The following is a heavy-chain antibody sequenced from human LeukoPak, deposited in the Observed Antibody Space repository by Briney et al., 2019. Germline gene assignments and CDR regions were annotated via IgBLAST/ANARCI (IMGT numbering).Heavy chain of an antibody. Sequence: GGSLRLSCAASGFTFSSYGMHWVRQAPGKGLEWVAFIRYDGSNKYYADSVKGRFTISRDNSKNTLYLQMNSLRAEDTAVYYCAKDRRDRGSWHYFDYWGQGTLVTVSS. D-gene: IGHD6-13*01. CDR3: AKDRRDRGSWHYFDY. V-gene: IGHV3-30*02. CDR1: GFTFSSYG. CDR2: IRYDGSNK. J-gene: IGHJ4*02.